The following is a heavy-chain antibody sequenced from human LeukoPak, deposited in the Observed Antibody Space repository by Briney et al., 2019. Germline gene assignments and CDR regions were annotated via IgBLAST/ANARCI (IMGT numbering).Heavy chain of an antibody. CDR1: GFTFDDYA. Sequence: PGGSLRLSCAASGFTFDDYAMHWVRQAPGKGLEWVSGISWNSGSIGYADSVKGRFTISRDNAKNSLYLQMNSLRAEDTALYYCAKALERRIYYYGMTSGAKGPRSPSP. CDR3: AKALERRIYYYGMTS. CDR2: ISWNSGSI. J-gene: IGHJ6*02. V-gene: IGHV3-9*01. D-gene: IGHD1-1*01.